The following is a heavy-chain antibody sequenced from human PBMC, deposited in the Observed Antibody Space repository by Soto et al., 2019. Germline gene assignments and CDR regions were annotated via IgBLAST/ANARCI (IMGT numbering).Heavy chain of an antibody. Sequence: EVQLVESGGGLVQPGRSLRLSCAASGFTFDDYAMHWVRQAPGKGLEWVSGISWNSGSIGYADSVKGRFTISRDNAKNSLYLQMNSLRAEDTALYYCAKGGYGAFDYWGQGTLVTVSS. CDR3: AKGGYGAFDY. V-gene: IGHV3-9*01. CDR2: ISWNSGSI. D-gene: IGHD4-17*01. J-gene: IGHJ4*02. CDR1: GFTFDDYA.